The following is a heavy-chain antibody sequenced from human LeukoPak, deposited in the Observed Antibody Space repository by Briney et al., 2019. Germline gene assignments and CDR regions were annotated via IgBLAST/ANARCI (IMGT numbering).Heavy chain of an antibody. CDR1: GASISGITNY. CDR2: IYYSGST. Sequence: PSETLSLTCSVSGASISGITNYWSWIRQPPGKGLEWIGYIYYSGSTNYNPSLKSRVTISVDTSKNQFSLKLSSVTAADTAVYYCARHPRGATRSVYYFEYWGQGTLVNVSS. CDR3: ARHPRGATRSVYYFEY. V-gene: IGHV4-59*08. J-gene: IGHJ4*02. D-gene: IGHD1-26*01.